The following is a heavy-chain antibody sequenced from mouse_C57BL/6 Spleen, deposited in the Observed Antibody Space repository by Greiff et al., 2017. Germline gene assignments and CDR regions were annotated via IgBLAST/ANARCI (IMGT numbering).Heavy chain of an antibody. Sequence: VQLQQSGAELVRPGASVTLSCKASGYTFTDYEMHWVKQTPVHGLEWIGAIDPETGGTAYNQKFKGKAILTADKSSSTAYMELRSLTSEDSAVYYCTRSGYYAPYYFDYWGQGTTLTVSS. D-gene: IGHD1-1*01. CDR3: TRSGYYAPYYFDY. V-gene: IGHV1-15*01. CDR2: IDPETGGT. CDR1: GYTFTDYE. J-gene: IGHJ2*01.